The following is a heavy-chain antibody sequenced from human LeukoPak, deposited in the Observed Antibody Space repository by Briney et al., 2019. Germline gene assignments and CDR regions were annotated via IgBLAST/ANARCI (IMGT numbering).Heavy chain of an antibody. V-gene: IGHV3-48*04. J-gene: IGHJ4*02. CDR3: ARDRGSSGPNYFDY. CDR2: ISSSGSTI. CDR1: GFTFSSYI. Sequence: GSLRLSCAASGFTFSSYIMNWVRQALGKGLEWVSYISSSGSTIYYADSVKGRFTISRDNAKNSLYLQMNSLRAEDTAVYYCARDRGSSGPNYFDYWGQGTLVTVSS. D-gene: IGHD6-19*01.